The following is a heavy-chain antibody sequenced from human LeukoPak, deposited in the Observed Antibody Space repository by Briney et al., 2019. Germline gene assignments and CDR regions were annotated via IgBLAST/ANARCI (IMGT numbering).Heavy chain of an antibody. D-gene: IGHD5-18*01. V-gene: IGHV3-23*01. CDR3: ALQVETAMGYG. CDR1: GFAFSSYA. CDR2: ISGSGGST. Sequence: GGSLRLSCAASGFAFSSYAMSWVRQAPGKGLEWVSAISGSGGSTYYADSVKGRFTISRDNSKNTLYLQMNSLRAEDTAVYYCALQVETAMGYGWGQGTLVTVSS. J-gene: IGHJ4*02.